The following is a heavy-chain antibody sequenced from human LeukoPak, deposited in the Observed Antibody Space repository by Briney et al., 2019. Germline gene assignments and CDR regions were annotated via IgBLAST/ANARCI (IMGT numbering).Heavy chain of an antibody. Sequence: ASVKVSCKASGGTFSSYAISWVRQAPGQGLEWMGGIIPIFGTANYAQKFQGRVTVTTDESTSTAYMELSSLRSEDTAVYYCASANGGRDGIVGATPRGYYFDYWGQGTLVTVSS. CDR2: IIPIFGTA. CDR3: ASANGGRDGIVGATPRGYYFDY. J-gene: IGHJ4*02. D-gene: IGHD1-26*01. CDR1: GGTFSSYA. V-gene: IGHV1-69*05.